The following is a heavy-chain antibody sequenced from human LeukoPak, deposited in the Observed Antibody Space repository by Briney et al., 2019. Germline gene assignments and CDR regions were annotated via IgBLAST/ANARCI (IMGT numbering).Heavy chain of an antibody. Sequence: SETLSLTCTVSGGSISSGSYYWSWIRQPAGKGLEWIGRIYTSGSTNYNPSLKSRVTISVDTSKNQFSLKLSSVTAADTAVCYCARESSYDFWSGLVGYWGQGTLVTVSS. D-gene: IGHD3-3*01. CDR1: GGSISSGSYY. J-gene: IGHJ4*02. CDR3: ARESSYDFWSGLVGY. V-gene: IGHV4-61*02. CDR2: IYTSGST.